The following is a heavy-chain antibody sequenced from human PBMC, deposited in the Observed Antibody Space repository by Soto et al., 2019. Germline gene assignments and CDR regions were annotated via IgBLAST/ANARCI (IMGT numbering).Heavy chain of an antibody. CDR2: IYYSGST. Sequence: QVQLQESGPGLVKPSETLSLTCTVSGGSISSYYWSWIRQPPGKGLEWIGYIYYSGSTNYNPSLKSRVTISVDTSKNQFSLKLGSVTAADTAVYYCARGGAPRGYSYGRNWFDPWGQGTLVTVSS. V-gene: IGHV4-59*01. D-gene: IGHD5-18*01. CDR1: GGSISSYY. J-gene: IGHJ5*02. CDR3: ARGGAPRGYSYGRNWFDP.